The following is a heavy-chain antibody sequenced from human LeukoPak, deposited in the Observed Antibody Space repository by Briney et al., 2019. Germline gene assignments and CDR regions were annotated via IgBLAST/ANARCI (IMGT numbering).Heavy chain of an antibody. J-gene: IGHJ4*02. CDR2: INSDGSST. CDR1: GFTLSSYW. V-gene: IGHV3-74*01. D-gene: IGHD3-22*01. Sequence: GGSLRLSCAASGFTLSSYWMHWVRQVAGRGLVWVSRINSDGSSTDYVDSVKGRFTISRDNAKNTLYLQMNSLRAEDTAVYYCARDHSDSSGYYFGDFDYWGQGTLVTVFS. CDR3: ARDHSDSSGYYFGDFDY.